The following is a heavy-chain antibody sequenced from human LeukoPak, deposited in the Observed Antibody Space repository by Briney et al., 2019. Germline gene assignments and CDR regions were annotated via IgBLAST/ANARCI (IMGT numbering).Heavy chain of an antibody. CDR3: AKAVPKAVVTPSY. CDR1: GFTFSSYG. J-gene: IGHJ4*02. V-gene: IGHV3-23*01. Sequence: PGGSLRLSCAASGFTFSSYGMSWVRQAPGKGLEWVSAISGSAVSTYYADSVKGRFTISRDNSKNTLYLQMNSLRVEDTAVYYCAKAVPKAVVTPSYWGQGTLVTVSS. CDR2: ISGSAVST. D-gene: IGHD4-23*01.